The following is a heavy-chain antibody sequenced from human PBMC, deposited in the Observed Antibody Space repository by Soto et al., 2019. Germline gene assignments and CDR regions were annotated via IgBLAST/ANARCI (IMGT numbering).Heavy chain of an antibody. CDR3: ARQGFGVLHGLVDV. CDR1: CGSISISLCH. D-gene: IGHD3-10*01. V-gene: IGHV4-61*05. CDR2: IYYSGSN. Sequence: SDTLSLTYTVSCGSISISLCHWPWVRQHAGKGLEGNGHIYYSGSNNYNPPLKRRVTISVETSKNQFPLKLSSVTAADTAVYYCARQGFGVLHGLVDVWGQGTTVTVSS. J-gene: IGHJ6*02.